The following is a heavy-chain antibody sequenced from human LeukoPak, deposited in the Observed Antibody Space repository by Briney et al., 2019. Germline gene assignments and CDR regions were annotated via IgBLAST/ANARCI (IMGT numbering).Heavy chain of an antibody. Sequence: PSETLSLTCVVSGDSLSNFHWNWLRQVPGKGLEWIACLSYTGKADYNPSLASRVTISLDTSKNQGFSLKLKSVTAADTAVYYCSEGYFEPFDHWGQGILVTVSS. D-gene: IGHD2/OR15-2a*01. V-gene: IGHV4-59*03. J-gene: IGHJ4*02. CDR1: GDSLSNFH. CDR3: SEGYFEPFDH. CDR2: LSYTGKA.